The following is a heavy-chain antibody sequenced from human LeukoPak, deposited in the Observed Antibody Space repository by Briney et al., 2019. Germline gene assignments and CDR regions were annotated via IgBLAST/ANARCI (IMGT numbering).Heavy chain of an antibody. CDR1: GDSISSYH. CDR3: ARVGRGDHTWGSYYYDH. V-gene: IGHV4-59*01. CDR2: ISYSGST. Sequence: SETLSLTCTVSGDSISSYHWSWIRQPPGKGLEWIGYISYSGSTNYNPSLKSRATISVDTSKNQFSLKLTSVTAADTAVYYCARVGRGDHTWGSYYYDHWGQGTLVTVSS. J-gene: IGHJ4*02. D-gene: IGHD3-16*01.